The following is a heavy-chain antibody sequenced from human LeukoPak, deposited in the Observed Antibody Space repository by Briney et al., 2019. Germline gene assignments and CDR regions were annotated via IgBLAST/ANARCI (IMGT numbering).Heavy chain of an antibody. D-gene: IGHD3-22*01. CDR2: INPNSGGT. J-gene: IGHJ6*03. CDR3: ARGSGFQYRGITTNYYMDV. Sequence: ASVKVSCKASGYTFTGYYMHWVRQAPGQGLEWMGWINPNSGGTNYAQKFQGRVTMTRNTSISTAYMELSSLRSEDTAVYYCARGSGFQYRGITTNYYMDVWGKGTTVTVSS. V-gene: IGHV1-2*02. CDR1: GYTFTGYY.